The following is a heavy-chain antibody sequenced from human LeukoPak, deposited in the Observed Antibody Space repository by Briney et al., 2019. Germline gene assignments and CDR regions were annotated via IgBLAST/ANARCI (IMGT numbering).Heavy chain of an antibody. CDR1: GFTLSSYC. D-gene: IGHD6-19*01. CDR3: ARDPVAGTVDY. Sequence: GSLRLSCAASGFTLSSYCMNWVRQAPGKGLEWVSYISSSSSTIYYADSVKGRFTISRDNAKNSLYLQMNSLRAEDTAVYYCARDPVAGTVDYWGQGTLVTVSS. V-gene: IGHV3-48*01. J-gene: IGHJ4*02. CDR2: ISSSSSTI.